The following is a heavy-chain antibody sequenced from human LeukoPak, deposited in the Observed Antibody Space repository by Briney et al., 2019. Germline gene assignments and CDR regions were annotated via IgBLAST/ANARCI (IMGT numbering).Heavy chain of an antibody. CDR1: GGSISGHY. J-gene: IGHJ5*02. CDR3: ARGIPDIVVVVADWFDP. Sequence: SETLSLTCTVSGGSISGHYWSWIRQPPGKGLEWIGYIYYSGSTNYNPSLKSRVTISVDTSKNQFSLKLSSVTAADTAVYYCARGIPDIVVVVADWFDPWGQGTLVTVSS. V-gene: IGHV4-59*11. D-gene: IGHD2-15*01. CDR2: IYYSGST.